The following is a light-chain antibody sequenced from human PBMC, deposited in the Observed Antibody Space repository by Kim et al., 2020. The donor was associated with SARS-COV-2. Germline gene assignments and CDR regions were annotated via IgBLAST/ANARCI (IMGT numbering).Light chain of an antibody. V-gene: IGLV3-1*01. CDR1: NLGETF. CDR2: HDD. Sequence: SYELTQPPSVSVSPGQTASISCSGHNLGETFVSWYMQRPGQSPLLVMYHDDKRPSGISERISGSNSGTTATLTLSGTQAMDEADYFCQAWATNTLVFGGG. J-gene: IGLJ3*02. CDR3: QAWATNTLV.